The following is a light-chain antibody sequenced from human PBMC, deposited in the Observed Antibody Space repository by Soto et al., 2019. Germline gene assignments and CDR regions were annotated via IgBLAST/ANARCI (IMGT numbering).Light chain of an antibody. V-gene: IGLV3-27*01. J-gene: IGLJ3*02. Sequence: SYELTQPSSVSVSPGQTAKITCSGDAVAKKYARWFQQKPGQAPVLVIYKDSARPPGISERFSGSSSGTTVTLTISGAQVEDEADYYCFCAADNNWVFGGGTKLTVL. CDR2: KDS. CDR1: AVAKKY. CDR3: FCAADNNWV.